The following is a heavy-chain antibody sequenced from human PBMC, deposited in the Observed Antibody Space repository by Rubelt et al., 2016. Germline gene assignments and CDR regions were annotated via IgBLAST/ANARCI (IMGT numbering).Heavy chain of an antibody. D-gene: IGHD1-14*01. J-gene: IGHJ4*02. CDR1: GFIFHNYV. V-gene: IGHV3-30*04. Sequence: QVQLVESGGGVVQPGRSLRLSCRASGFIFHNYVMHWVRQAPGKGLEWVAVISFDGSNEYYADYVKGRFTISRDNAKDLVFLDMHSLRAEDTAIYYCAKKISPVPGTFTLDSWGQGTQVTVSS. CDR2: ISFDGSNE. CDR3: AKKISPVPGTFTLDS.